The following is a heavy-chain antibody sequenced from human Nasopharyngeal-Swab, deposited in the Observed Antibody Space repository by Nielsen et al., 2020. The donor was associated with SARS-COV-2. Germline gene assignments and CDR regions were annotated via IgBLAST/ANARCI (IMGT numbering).Heavy chain of an antibody. CDR3: ATGPAVGATPWFDP. CDR2: FDPEDGDT. Sequence: ASVKVSCKASGYTLTELSMHWVRQAPGKGLEWMGGFDPEDGDTIYAQKFQGRVTMTEDTSTDTAYMELSSLRSEDTAVYYCATGPAVGATPWFDPWGQGTLVTVSS. CDR1: GYTLTELS. V-gene: IGHV1-24*01. D-gene: IGHD1-26*01. J-gene: IGHJ5*02.